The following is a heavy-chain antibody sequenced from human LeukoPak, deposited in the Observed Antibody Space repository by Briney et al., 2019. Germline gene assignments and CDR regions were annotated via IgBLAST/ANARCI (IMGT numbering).Heavy chain of an antibody. Sequence: PSETLSLTCAVYGGSFSGYYWSWIRQPPGKGLEWIGEINHSGSTNYNPSLKSRVTISVDTSKNQFSLKLSSVTAADTAVYYCARYEFVVWEWELQDTPLTEKAFDIWGQGTMVTVSS. V-gene: IGHV4-34*01. CDR3: ARYEFVVWEWELQDTPLTEKAFDI. D-gene: IGHD1-26*01. CDR1: GGSFSGYY. CDR2: INHSGST. J-gene: IGHJ3*02.